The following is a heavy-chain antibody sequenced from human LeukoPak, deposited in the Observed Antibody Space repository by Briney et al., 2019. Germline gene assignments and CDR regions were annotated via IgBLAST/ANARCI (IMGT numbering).Heavy chain of an antibody. V-gene: IGHV3-30*18. CDR1: GFTFSSYG. CDR2: ISYDGSNK. CDR3: AKIAAAGTDY. Sequence: GRSLRLSCAASGFTFSSYGMHWVRQAPGKGLEWAVVISYDGSNKYYADSVKGRFTISRDNSKNTLYLQMNSLRAEDTAVYYCAKIAAAGTDYWGQGTLVTVSS. J-gene: IGHJ4*02. D-gene: IGHD6-13*01.